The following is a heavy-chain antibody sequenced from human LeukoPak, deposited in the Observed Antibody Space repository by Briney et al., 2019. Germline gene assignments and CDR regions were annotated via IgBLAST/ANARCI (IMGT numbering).Heavy chain of an antibody. CDR3: ARGFRAFDF. J-gene: IGHJ3*01. CDR2: ISSTSTSI. Sequence: GGSLRLSCAPSGLIFSSYVMSWVRQAPGKGLEWVSSISSTSTSIYHADSVKGRFTISRDNTKNSLYLQMDSLRAEDTAVYYCARGFRAFDFWAQGTMVTVSS. CDR1: GLIFSSYV. V-gene: IGHV3-21*01.